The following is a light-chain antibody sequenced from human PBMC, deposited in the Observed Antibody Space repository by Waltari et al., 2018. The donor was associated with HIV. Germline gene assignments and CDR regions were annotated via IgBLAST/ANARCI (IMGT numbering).Light chain of an antibody. CDR3: ASWDDSLSGLV. CDR1: SSNIGVTY. CDR2: RNN. V-gene: IGLV1-47*01. J-gene: IGLJ2*01. Sequence: SVLTQPPSASGTPGQRVTISCSGSSSNIGVTYVYWYQQLPGTTPKLPIQRNNQRPSGFPDRFSGSKSGTSASLAISGLRSEDEADYYCASWDDSLSGLVFGGGTKLTVL.